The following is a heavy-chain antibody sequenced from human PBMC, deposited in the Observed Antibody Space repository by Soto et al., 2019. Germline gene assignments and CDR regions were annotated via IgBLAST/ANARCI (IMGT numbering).Heavy chain of an antibody. Sequence: QVQLVQSGAEVKKPGSSVKVSCKASGGTFSSYAISWVRQAPGQGLEWMGGIIPIFGTANYAQKFQGRVTITADKSTSTAYMEPSSLRSEDTAVYYCARDSSGTGTTVYYYGMDVWGQGTTVTVSS. CDR3: ARDSSGTGTTVYYYGMDV. D-gene: IGHD1-7*01. CDR2: IIPIFGTA. V-gene: IGHV1-69*06. CDR1: GGTFSSYA. J-gene: IGHJ6*02.